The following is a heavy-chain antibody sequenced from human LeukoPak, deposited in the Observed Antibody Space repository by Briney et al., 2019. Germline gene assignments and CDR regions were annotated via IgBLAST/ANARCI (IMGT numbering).Heavy chain of an antibody. Sequence: PGGSLRLSCAASGFTFSSYWMSWVRQAPGKGLEWVANIKQDGSEKYYVDSVKGRFTISRDNAKNSLYLQMNSLRAEDTAVYYCARERYQLLYGRGPAYYYYYYYMDVWGKGTTVTVSS. V-gene: IGHV3-7*01. CDR2: IKQDGSEK. D-gene: IGHD2-2*02. J-gene: IGHJ6*03. CDR3: ARERYQLLYGRGPAYYYYYYYMDV. CDR1: GFTFSSYW.